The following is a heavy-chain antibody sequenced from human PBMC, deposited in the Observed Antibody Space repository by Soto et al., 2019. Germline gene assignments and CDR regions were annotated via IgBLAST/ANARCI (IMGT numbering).Heavy chain of an antibody. CDR2: ISGSGGST. CDR1: GFTFSSYA. CDR3: AKDRDYGGREPSGMDV. J-gene: IGHJ6*02. Sequence: GGSLRLSCAASGFTFSSYAMSWVRQAPGKGLEWVSAISGSGGSTYYADSVKDRFTISRDNSKNTLYLQMNSLRAEDTAVYYCAKDRDYGGREPSGMDVWGQGTTVTVSS. D-gene: IGHD4-17*01. V-gene: IGHV3-23*01.